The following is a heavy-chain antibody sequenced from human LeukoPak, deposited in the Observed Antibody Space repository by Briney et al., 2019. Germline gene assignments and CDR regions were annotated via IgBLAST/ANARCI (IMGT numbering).Heavy chain of an antibody. Sequence: ASVKVSCKASGYTFTSYYMHWVRQAPGQGLEWMGIINPSGGSTSYAQKFQGRVTMTRDTSTSTVYMELSSLGSEDTAVYYCARADTVEGYYYYMDVWGKGTTVTVSS. D-gene: IGHD5-12*01. CDR3: ARADTVEGYYYYMDV. V-gene: IGHV1-46*03. J-gene: IGHJ6*03. CDR2: INPSGGST. CDR1: GYTFTSYY.